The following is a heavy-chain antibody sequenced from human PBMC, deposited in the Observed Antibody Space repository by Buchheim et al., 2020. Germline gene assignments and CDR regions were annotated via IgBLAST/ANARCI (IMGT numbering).Heavy chain of an antibody. V-gene: IGHV4-34*01. CDR3: AAPSYYYDSSGKPYYGMDV. Sequence: QVQLQQWGAGLLKPSETLSLTCAVYGGSFSGYYWSWIRQPPGKGLEWIGEINHSGSTNYNPSLKSRVPISVDTSKNQFSLKLSSVTAADTAVYYCAAPSYYYDSSGKPYYGMDVWGQGTT. CDR2: INHSGST. D-gene: IGHD3-22*01. J-gene: IGHJ6*02. CDR1: GGSFSGYY.